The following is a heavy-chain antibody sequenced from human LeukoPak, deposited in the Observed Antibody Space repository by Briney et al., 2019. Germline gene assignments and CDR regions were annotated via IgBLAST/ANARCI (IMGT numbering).Heavy chain of an antibody. CDR2: IYTSGST. J-gene: IGHJ5*02. CDR3: ARDPDGSGSYNWFDP. CDR1: GGSISSYY. D-gene: IGHD3-10*01. V-gene: IGHV4-4*07. Sequence: PSETLSLTCTVSGGSISSYYWSWIRQPAGKGLEWIGRIYTSGSTNYNPSLKSRVTMSVDTSKNQFSLKLSSVTAADTAVYYCARDPDGSGSYNWFDPWGQGTLVTVSS.